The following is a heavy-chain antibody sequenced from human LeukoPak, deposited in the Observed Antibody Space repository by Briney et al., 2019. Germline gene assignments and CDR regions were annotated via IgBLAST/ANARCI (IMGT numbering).Heavy chain of an antibody. CDR2: ISGSGGFK. Sequence: GRSLRLSCAASGFTFSNYDMCWVRKAPGKGLEWDSVISGSGGFKYYADSVKGRFTISRDSSKNTLYLQMNRLRAEDTAVYSCARGLRAAAGTFGYYYHGMDVWGPGTTVTVSS. J-gene: IGHJ6*02. D-gene: IGHD6-13*01. CDR1: GFTFSNYD. CDR3: ARGLRAAAGTFGYYYHGMDV. V-gene: IGHV3-23*01.